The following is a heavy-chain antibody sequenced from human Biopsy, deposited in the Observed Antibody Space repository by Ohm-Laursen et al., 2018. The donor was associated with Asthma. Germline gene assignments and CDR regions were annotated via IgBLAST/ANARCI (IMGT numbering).Heavy chain of an antibody. CDR3: ARAQDYYDSRGYYRSFDY. J-gene: IGHJ4*02. CDR1: GASINSGGFS. V-gene: IGHV4-31*02. D-gene: IGHD3-22*01. CDR2: IFLRGGT. Sequence: TLSLTCAVSGASINSGGFSWNWVPPHPGKGPGWVGFIFLRGGTYYNPSLKSRVSISIDTSKNQFSLKLSSVTAADTAVYYCARAQDYYDSRGYYRSFDYWGQGTLVTVSS.